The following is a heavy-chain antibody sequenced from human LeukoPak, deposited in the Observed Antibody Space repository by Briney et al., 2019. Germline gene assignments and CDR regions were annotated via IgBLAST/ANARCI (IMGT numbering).Heavy chain of an antibody. D-gene: IGHD5-24*01. V-gene: IGHV4-59*11. CDR2: ISHTAST. CDR1: GGSMSHH. Sequence: SETLSLTCTVSGGSMSHHWSWIRQSPGKGLEWIGYISHTASTNYNPSLKSRVTLSIDTSKSQLSFQLTSVAAADTAVYYCAREKSPERKTWLQLGAFDVWGQGTVVTVSS. J-gene: IGHJ3*01. CDR3: AREKSPERKTWLQLGAFDV.